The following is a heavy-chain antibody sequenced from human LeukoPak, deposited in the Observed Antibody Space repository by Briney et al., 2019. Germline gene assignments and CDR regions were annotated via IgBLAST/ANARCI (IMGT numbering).Heavy chain of an antibody. V-gene: IGHV3-23*01. CDR3: AKYDSSSPGLGYFDY. CDR1: EFTFSSYA. CDR2: ISGSGGST. D-gene: IGHD6-6*01. J-gene: IGHJ4*02. Sequence: QPGGSLRLSCAASEFTFSSYAMRWVRQAPGKGLEWVSAISGSGGSTYYADSVKGRFTISRDNSKNTLYLQMNSLRAEDTAVYYCAKYDSSSPGLGYFDYWGQGTLVTVSS.